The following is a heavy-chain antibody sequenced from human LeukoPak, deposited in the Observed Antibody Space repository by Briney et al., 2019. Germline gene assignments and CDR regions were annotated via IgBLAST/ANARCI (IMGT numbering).Heavy chain of an antibody. J-gene: IGHJ4*02. CDR2: IKGDGGEK. Sequence: PGGSLRLSCAASGFTFSDYWMSWVRQAPGKGLEWVANIKGDGGEKYYVDYVKGRFTVSRDNARKSLYLQVNSLRAEDTAVYYCARDRAIAAAGSLYWGQGTLVIVSS. V-gene: IGHV3-7*03. D-gene: IGHD6-13*01. CDR3: ARDRAIAAAGSLY. CDR1: GFTFSDYW.